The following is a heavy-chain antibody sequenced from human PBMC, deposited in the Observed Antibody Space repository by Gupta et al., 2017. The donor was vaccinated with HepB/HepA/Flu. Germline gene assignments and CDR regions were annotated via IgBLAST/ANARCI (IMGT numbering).Heavy chain of an antibody. Sequence: EVQLLESGGGLVQPGGSLRLSCAASGFTFSSYAMSWVRQVPGKGLEWVSSISSGGDDTYYADSVRGRFAISRDNSKNTLRLQINSLRSEDTAIYYCANLGYCSGGSCYSPPGTFHIWGQGTTVTVSS. CDR1: GFTFSSYA. CDR2: ISSGGDDT. J-gene: IGHJ3*02. D-gene: IGHD2-15*01. V-gene: IGHV3-23*01. CDR3: ANLGYCSGGSCYSPPGTFHI.